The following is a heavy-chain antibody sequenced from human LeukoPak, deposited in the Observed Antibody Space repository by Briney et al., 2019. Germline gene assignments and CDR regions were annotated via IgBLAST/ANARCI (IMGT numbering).Heavy chain of an antibody. V-gene: IGHV4-34*12. J-gene: IGHJ5*02. CDR1: GYSLSNHY. D-gene: IGHD6-13*01. CDR2: VLHTGST. CDR3: ARGPAAVHP. Sequence: SETLSFTCAVHGYSLSNHYWIWIRQPLGKGLEWIVEVLHTGSTNCNPSFKSRVTVSVDTSKNQFFLNLTSVTAADTAVYYCARGPAAVHPWGRGILVTVSS.